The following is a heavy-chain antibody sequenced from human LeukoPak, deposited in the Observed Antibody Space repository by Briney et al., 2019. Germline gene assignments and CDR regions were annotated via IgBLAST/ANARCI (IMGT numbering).Heavy chain of an antibody. CDR1: GFTFSSYS. CDR3: ARDLMSRIAVGVRVRYYYYGMDV. Sequence: GGSLRLSCAASGFTFSSYSMNWVRQAPGKGLEWVSSISSSSSYIYYADSVKGRFTISRDNAKNSLYLQMNSLRAEDTAVYYCARDLMSRIAVGVRVRYYYYGMDVWGQGTTVTVSS. D-gene: IGHD6-19*01. J-gene: IGHJ6*02. CDR2: ISSSSSYI. V-gene: IGHV3-21*01.